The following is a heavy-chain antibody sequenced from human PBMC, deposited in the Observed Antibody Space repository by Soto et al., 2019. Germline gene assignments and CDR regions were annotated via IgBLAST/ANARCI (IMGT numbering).Heavy chain of an antibody. CDR2: IRSKANSYAT. D-gene: IGHD2-15*01. V-gene: IGHV3-73*01. CDR3: TTRDCSGGSCYSGAVDY. Sequence: GGSLRLSCAASGFTFSGSAMHWVRQASGKGLEWVGRIRSKANSYATAYAASVKGRFTISRDDSKNTAYLQMNSLKTEDTAVYYCTTRDCSGGSCYSGAVDYWGQGTLVTVSS. J-gene: IGHJ4*02. CDR1: GFTFSGSA.